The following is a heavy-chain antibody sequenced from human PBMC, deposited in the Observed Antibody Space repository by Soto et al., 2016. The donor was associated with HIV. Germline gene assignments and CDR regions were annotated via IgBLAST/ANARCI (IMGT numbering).Heavy chain of an antibody. Sequence: QVQLQESGPGLVKPSQTLSLTCAVSGYSISSGYYWGWIRQPPGKGLEWIGSISHSGGTYYNPSLKRRVTLSVDTSKNHFSLKLSSVTAADTAMFYCARVAGLTGERCDRWGQGTLVTVSS. CDR3: ARVAGLTGERCDR. J-gene: IGHJ5*02. V-gene: IGHV4-38-2*01. CDR1: GYSISSGYY. CDR2: ISHSGGT. D-gene: IGHD7-27*01.